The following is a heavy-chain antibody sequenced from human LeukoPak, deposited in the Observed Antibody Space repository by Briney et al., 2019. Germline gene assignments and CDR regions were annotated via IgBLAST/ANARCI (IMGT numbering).Heavy chain of an antibody. D-gene: IGHD2-8*02. CDR2: IYYSGST. Sequence: PSETLSLTCTVSGGSIRSYCWSWIRQPPGKGLEWIGYIYYSGSTKYNPSLKSRVTISVDTSKNQFSLKLSSVTAADTAVYYCARDRVTGGGVWNFDLWGRGTLVTVSS. CDR1: GGSIRSYC. J-gene: IGHJ2*01. V-gene: IGHV4-59*01. CDR3: ARDRVTGGGVWNFDL.